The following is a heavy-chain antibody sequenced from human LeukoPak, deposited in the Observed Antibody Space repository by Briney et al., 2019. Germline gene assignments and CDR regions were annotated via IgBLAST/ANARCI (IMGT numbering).Heavy chain of an antibody. J-gene: IGHJ6*03. CDR2: MSGSGYYT. V-gene: IGHV3-23*01. CDR1: GFAFSNFA. Sequence: GGSLRLSCAASGFAFSNFAMSWVRQAPGKGLEWVSAMSGSGYYTYYVESVKGRFTISRDNSKNTLYLHMNSLRADDTAVYYCAKMEGQRLYDYCMDVWGRGTTVIVSS. CDR3: AKMEGQRLYDYCMDV. D-gene: IGHD3-3*01.